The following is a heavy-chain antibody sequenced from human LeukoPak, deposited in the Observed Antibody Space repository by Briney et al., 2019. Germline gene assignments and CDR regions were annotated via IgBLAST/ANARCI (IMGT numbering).Heavy chain of an antibody. CDR3: AKGSLRTHTRGVHFDY. CDR1: GFTFSNYW. Sequence: GGSLRLSCAASGFTFSNYWMHWVRQAPGKGLVWVSRINSDGRSTNYADSVKGRFTISRDNAKNTLYLQMNSLRAEDTAVYYCAKGSLRTHTRGVHFDYWGQGTLVTVSS. CDR2: INSDGRST. D-gene: IGHD3-10*01. V-gene: IGHV3-74*01. J-gene: IGHJ4*02.